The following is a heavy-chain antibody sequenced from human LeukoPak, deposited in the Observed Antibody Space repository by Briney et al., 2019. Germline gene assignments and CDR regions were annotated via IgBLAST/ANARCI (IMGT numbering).Heavy chain of an antibody. CDR1: GGSISRNY. Sequence: SETLSLTCTVSGGSISRNYWNWIRQPPGKGLEWIGNIYYSETTNYNPSLKSRVSISVDTSKNLLSLKLSSVTAADTAVYYCARGGSGTYYHYWGQGTLVTVSS. D-gene: IGHD1-26*01. V-gene: IGHV4-59*01. CDR2: IYYSETT. CDR3: ARGGSGTYYHY. J-gene: IGHJ4*02.